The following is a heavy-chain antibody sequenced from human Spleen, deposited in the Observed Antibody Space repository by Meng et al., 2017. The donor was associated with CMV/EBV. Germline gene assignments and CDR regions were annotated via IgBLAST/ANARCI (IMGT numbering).Heavy chain of an antibody. CDR3: ARRRDGYNSIDY. J-gene: IGHJ4*02. Sequence: KVSCKGSGYMFSNYWIGWVRQMPGKGLEWMGIIYPGDSDTRYSPSFQGQVTISADKPISSAYLQWTSLKASDTAVYYCARRRDGYNSIDYWGQGTLVTVST. V-gene: IGHV5-51*04. D-gene: IGHD5-24*01. CDR1: GYMFSNYW. CDR2: IYPGDSDT.